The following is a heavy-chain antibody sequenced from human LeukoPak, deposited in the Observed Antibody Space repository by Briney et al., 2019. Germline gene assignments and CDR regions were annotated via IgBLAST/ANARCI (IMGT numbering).Heavy chain of an antibody. D-gene: IGHD2-8*02. CDR2: ISGSGGST. V-gene: IGHV3-23*01. CDR3: AKSPLDIVLVVYAKYYFDY. Sequence: PGGSLRLSCAASRFTFSSYAMSWVRQAPGKGLEWVSAISGSGGSTYYADSVKGRFTISRDNSKSTLYLQMNSLRAEDTAVYYCAKSPLDIVLVVYAKYYFDYWGQGTLVTVSS. CDR1: RFTFSSYA. J-gene: IGHJ4*02.